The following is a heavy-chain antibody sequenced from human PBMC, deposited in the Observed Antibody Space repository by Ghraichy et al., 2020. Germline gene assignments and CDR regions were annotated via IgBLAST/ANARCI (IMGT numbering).Heavy chain of an antibody. CDR3: AREPSYCGGDCKVSKDAFDI. CDR1: GGSFSGYY. Sequence: SETLSLTCAVYGGSFSGYYWSWIRQPPGKGLEWIGEINHSGSTNYNPSLKSRVTISVDTSKNQFSLKLSSVTAADTAVYYCAREPSYCGGDCKVSKDAFDIWGQGTMVTVSS. CDR2: INHSGST. V-gene: IGHV4-34*01. D-gene: IGHD2-21*02. J-gene: IGHJ3*02.